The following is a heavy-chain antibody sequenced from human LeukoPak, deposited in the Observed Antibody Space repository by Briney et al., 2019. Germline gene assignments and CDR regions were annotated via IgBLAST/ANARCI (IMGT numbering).Heavy chain of an antibody. CDR1: GFSLSNYA. CDR3: ASIVVVAADAKNDY. J-gene: IGHJ4*02. V-gene: IGHV3-23*01. CDR2: ISGSGGST. Sequence: GGSLRLSCAASGFSLSNYAMTWDRQAPGKGLEWVSGISGSGGSTYYADSVKGRFTISRDNSKNTLYLQMNSLRAEDTAVYYCASIVVVAADAKNDYWGQGTLVTVSS. D-gene: IGHD2-15*01.